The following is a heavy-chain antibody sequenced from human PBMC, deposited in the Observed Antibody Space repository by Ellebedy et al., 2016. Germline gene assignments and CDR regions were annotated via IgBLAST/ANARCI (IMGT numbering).Heavy chain of an antibody. CDR2: IYSGGST. Sequence: GESLKISCAASGFTVSSNYMSWVRQAPGKGLEWVSVIYSGGSTYYADSVKGRFTISRDNSKNTLYMQMNSLRAEDTALYYCAKSGRGSGSYYYWGQGTLVTVSS. D-gene: IGHD3-10*01. V-gene: IGHV3-53*01. CDR3: AKSGRGSGSYYY. J-gene: IGHJ4*02. CDR1: GFTVSSNY.